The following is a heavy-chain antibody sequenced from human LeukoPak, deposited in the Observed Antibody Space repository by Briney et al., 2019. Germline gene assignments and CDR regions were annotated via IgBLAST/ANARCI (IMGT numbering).Heavy chain of an antibody. J-gene: IGHJ4*02. CDR2: IYYSGST. CDR1: GGSISSYY. Sequence: PSETLSLTCTVSGGSISSYYWSWIRQPPGKGLEWIGYIYYSGSTNYNPSLKSRVTISVDTSKNQFSLKLSSVTAADTAVYYCARAPYSYGWDWGQGTLVTVSS. V-gene: IGHV4-59*01. D-gene: IGHD5-18*01. CDR3: ARAPYSYGWD.